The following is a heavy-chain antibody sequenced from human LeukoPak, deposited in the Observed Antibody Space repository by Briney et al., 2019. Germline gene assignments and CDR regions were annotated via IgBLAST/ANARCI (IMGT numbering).Heavy chain of an antibody. J-gene: IGHJ6*02. D-gene: IGHD3-10*01. Sequence: SETLSLTCTVSVGSVSISSYYWSWIRQPPGKGLEWIGYIYYSGSTNYNPSLKSRVTISVVTSKNQFSLKLRYVAAADTPLYYCAEEFPGPFYGMDVWGQGTTVTVSS. CDR3: AEEFPGPFYGMDV. V-gene: IGHV4-61*01. CDR1: VGSVSISSYY. CDR2: IYYSGST.